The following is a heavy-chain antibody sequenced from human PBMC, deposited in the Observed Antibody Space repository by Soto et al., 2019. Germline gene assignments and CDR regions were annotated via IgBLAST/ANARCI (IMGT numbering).Heavy chain of an antibody. J-gene: IGHJ4*02. D-gene: IGHD3-22*01. CDR1: GGTFSSYT. Sequence: ASVKVSCKASGGTFSSYTISWVRQAPGQGLEWMGRIIPILGIANYAQKFQGRVTITADKSTSTAYMELSSLRSEDTAVYYCARDNYYVSSGYPYYFDYWGQGTLVTVSS. CDR3: ARDNYYVSSGYPYYFDY. V-gene: IGHV1-69*04. CDR2: IIPILGIA.